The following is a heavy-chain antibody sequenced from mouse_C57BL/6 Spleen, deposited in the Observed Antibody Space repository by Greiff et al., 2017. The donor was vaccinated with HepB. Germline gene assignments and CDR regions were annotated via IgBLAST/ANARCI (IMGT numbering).Heavy chain of an antibody. Sequence: EVNLVESGGGLVKPGGSLKLSCAASGFTFSSYAMSWVRQTPEKRLEWVATISDGGSYTYYPDNVKGRFTISRDNAKNNLYLQMSHLKSEDTAMYYCARSWEGYFDYWGQGTTLTVSS. CDR2: ISDGGSYT. D-gene: IGHD4-1*01. J-gene: IGHJ2*01. CDR1: GFTFSSYA. CDR3: ARSWEGYFDY. V-gene: IGHV5-4*03.